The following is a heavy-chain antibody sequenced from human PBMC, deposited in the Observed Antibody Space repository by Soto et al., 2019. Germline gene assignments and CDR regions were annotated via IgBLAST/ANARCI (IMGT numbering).Heavy chain of an antibody. V-gene: IGHV4-34*01. J-gene: IGHJ6*02. CDR3: ARITWIQLWLDPRGMDV. CDR2: INHSGST. CDR1: GGSFSGYY. D-gene: IGHD5-18*01. Sequence: QVQLQQWGAGLLKPSETLSLTCAVYGGSFSGYYWSWIRQPPGKGLEWIGEINHSGSTNYNPSLKSRVTISVDTSKNQFSLKLSSVTAADTAVYYCARITWIQLWLDPRGMDVWGQGTTVTVSS.